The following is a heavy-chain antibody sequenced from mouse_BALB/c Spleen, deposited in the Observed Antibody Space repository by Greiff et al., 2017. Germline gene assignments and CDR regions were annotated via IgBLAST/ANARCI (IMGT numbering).Heavy chain of an antibody. D-gene: IGHD2-2*01. V-gene: IGHV1-31*01. J-gene: IGHJ2*01. CDR2: INPYNGTT. CDR1: GYSFTGYY. Sequence: VQLQQSGPELVKPGASVKISCKASGYSFTGYYMHWVKQSHVKSLEWIGRINPYNGTTSYNQNFKDKASLTVDKSSSTAYMELHSLTSEDSAVYYCAKNGYDEEYYFDYWGQGTTLTVSS. CDR3: AKNGYDEEYYFDY.